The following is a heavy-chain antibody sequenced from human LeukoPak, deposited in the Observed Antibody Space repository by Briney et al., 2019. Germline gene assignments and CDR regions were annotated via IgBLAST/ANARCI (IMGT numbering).Heavy chain of an antibody. D-gene: IGHD3-10*01. Sequence: PGGSLRLSCAASGFTFSNAWMSWVRQAPGKGLEWVGRIKSKTDGCTTDYAAPVKGRFTISRDDSKNTLYLQMNSLKTEDTAVYYCTTKGTVRGGYWGQGTLVTVSS. CDR3: TTKGTVRGGY. CDR2: IKSKTDGCTT. CDR1: GFTFSNAW. V-gene: IGHV3-15*01. J-gene: IGHJ4*02.